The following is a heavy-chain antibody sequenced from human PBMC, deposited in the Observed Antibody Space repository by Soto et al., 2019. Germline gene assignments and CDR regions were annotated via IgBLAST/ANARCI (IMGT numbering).Heavy chain of an antibody. J-gene: IGHJ5*02. D-gene: IGHD2-2*01. V-gene: IGHV4-34*01. Sequence: SETLSLTCAVYGGSFSGYYWSWIRQPPGKGLEWIGEINHSGSTNYNPSLKSRVTISVDTSKNQFSLKLSSVTAADTAVYYCARIAIVVVPAAKVSRNWFDPWGQGTLVTVSS. CDR2: INHSGST. CDR3: ARIAIVVVPAAKVSRNWFDP. CDR1: GGSFSGYY.